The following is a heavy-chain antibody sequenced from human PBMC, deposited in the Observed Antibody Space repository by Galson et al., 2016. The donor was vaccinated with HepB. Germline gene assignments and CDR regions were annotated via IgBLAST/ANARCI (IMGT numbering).Heavy chain of an antibody. V-gene: IGHV3-48*04. CDR3: ARALGRWSHTFFYNYYGMDV. CDR1: GFTFSSFG. CDR2: ISSGSTTI. Sequence: SLRLSCAASGFTFSSFGMNWVRQAPGKGLEWLSYISSGSTTIYYADSVKGRFTISRDNAKNSLYLQMNSLRAEDTAMYYCARALGRWSHTFFYNYYGMDVWGQGTQVTVSS. J-gene: IGHJ6*02. D-gene: IGHD2/OR15-2a*01.